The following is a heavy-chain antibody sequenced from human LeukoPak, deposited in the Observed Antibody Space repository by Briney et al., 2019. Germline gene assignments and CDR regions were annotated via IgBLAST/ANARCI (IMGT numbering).Heavy chain of an antibody. V-gene: IGHV3-74*01. D-gene: IGHD1-20*01. Sequence: GGSLRLSCAASGFTFSNYMMHWVRQAPGKGLVWVSRIKSDGITITYADSVKGRFTISRDNAKNTLHLQMNSLRAEDTAVYYCLRDLNWSLDQWGQGTLVTVSS. J-gene: IGHJ4*02. CDR1: GFTFSNYM. CDR3: LRDLNWSLDQ. CDR2: IKSDGITI.